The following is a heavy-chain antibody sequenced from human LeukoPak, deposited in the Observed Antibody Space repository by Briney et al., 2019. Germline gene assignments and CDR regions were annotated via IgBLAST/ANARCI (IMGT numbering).Heavy chain of an antibody. J-gene: IGHJ4*02. Sequence: GGSLRLSCAASGFTFSDYYMSWIRQAPGKGLEWVSYISSSGSTIYYADSVEGRFTISRDNAKNSLYLQMNSLRAEDTAVYYCARYPDTAMVFDYWGQGTLVTVSS. CDR2: ISSSGSTI. V-gene: IGHV3-11*01. CDR3: ARYPDTAMVFDY. D-gene: IGHD5-18*01. CDR1: GFTFSDYY.